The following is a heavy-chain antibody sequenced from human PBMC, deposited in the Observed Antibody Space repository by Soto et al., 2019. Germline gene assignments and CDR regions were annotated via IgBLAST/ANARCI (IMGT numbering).Heavy chain of an antibody. CDR2: IYYSGST. CDR3: ARAQDFWSGYSKAFDY. J-gene: IGHJ4*02. CDR1: GGSISSGVYY. V-gene: IGHV4-31*03. D-gene: IGHD3-3*01. Sequence: SETLSLSCTVSGGSISSGVYYWIWIRQHPGKGLEWIGYIYYSGSTYYNPSLKSRVTISVDTSKNQFSLKLSSVTAADTAVYYCARAQDFWSGYSKAFDYWGQGTLVTVSS.